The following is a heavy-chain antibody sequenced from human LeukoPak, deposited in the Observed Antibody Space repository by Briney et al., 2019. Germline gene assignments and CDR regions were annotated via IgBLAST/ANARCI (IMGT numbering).Heavy chain of an antibody. CDR3: ARGDYYDRFDP. J-gene: IGHJ5*02. Sequence: SETLSLTCTVSGGSISSYYWSWIRQPPGKGLEWIGYIYYSGSTNYNPSLKSRVTISVDTSKNQFSLKLSSVTAADTAVYYCARGDYYDRFDPWGQGTLVTVSS. V-gene: IGHV4-59*01. D-gene: IGHD3-22*01. CDR1: GGSISSYY. CDR2: IYYSGST.